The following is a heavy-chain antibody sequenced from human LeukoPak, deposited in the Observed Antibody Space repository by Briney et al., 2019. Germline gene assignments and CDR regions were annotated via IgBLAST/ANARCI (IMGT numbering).Heavy chain of an antibody. Sequence: PSETLSLTCSVSGGSISTYYWSWIRQPPGKGLEWIGYIYYTGSTNYNPSLKSRVTISVDTSKNQFSLKLSSVTAADTAVYYCAACKYYYDSSGYVAFDIWGQGAMVTVSS. J-gene: IGHJ3*02. CDR2: IYYTGST. V-gene: IGHV4-59*08. CDR3: AACKYYYDSSGYVAFDI. CDR1: GGSISTYY. D-gene: IGHD3-22*01.